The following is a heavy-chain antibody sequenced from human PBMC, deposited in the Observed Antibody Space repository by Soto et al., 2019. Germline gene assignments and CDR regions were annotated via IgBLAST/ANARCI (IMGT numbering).Heavy chain of an antibody. CDR2: IYYSGST. CDR1: GGSISSGGYY. Sequence: QVQLQESGPGLVKPSQTLSLTCTVSGGSISSGGYYWSWIRQHPGKGLEWIGYIYYSGSTYYNPSLKSPVTISVDTSKNRFSLKLSSVTAADTAVYYCARGGIAAAAPPDYWGQGTLVTVSS. V-gene: IGHV4-31*01. J-gene: IGHJ4*02. CDR3: ARGGIAAAAPPDY. D-gene: IGHD6-13*01.